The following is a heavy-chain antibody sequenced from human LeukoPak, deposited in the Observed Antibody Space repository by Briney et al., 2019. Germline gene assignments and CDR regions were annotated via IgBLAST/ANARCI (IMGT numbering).Heavy chain of an antibody. Sequence: SETLSLTCAVYGGSFSGYYWSWIRQPPGKGLEWIGEINHSGSTNYNPSLKSRVTISVDTSKNQFSLKLSSVTAADTAVYYCARGGGDHNYYDSSGSKSDFDYWGQGTLVTVSS. J-gene: IGHJ4*02. V-gene: IGHV4-34*01. CDR1: GGSFSGYY. D-gene: IGHD3-22*01. CDR3: ARGGGDHNYYDSSGSKSDFDY. CDR2: INHSGST.